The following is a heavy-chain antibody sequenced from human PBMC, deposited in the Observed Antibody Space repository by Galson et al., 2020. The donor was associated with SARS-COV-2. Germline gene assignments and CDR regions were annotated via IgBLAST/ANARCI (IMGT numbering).Heavy chain of an antibody. CDR1: GGSISSYY. D-gene: IGHD2-8*02. J-gene: IGHJ6*02. Sequence: SETLSLTCTVSGGSISSYYWSWIRQPPGKGLEWIGYIYYSGSTNYNPSLKSRVTISVDTSKNQFSLKLSSVTAADTAVYYCARAGRILYWWCMDVWGQGTTVTVSS. CDR3: ARAGRILYWWCMDV. CDR2: IYYSGST. V-gene: IGHV4-59*01.